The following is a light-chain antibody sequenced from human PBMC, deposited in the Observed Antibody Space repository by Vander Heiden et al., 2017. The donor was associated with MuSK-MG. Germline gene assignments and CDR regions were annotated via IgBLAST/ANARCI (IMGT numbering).Light chain of an antibody. Sequence: EIVLTQSPGTLSLSPGERATPPCRASQRIYSTYLAWYPQKPGQAPQPPIYATSGRATGVPGRFSGSGSGTDFTLTISRLEPEDFAVYYCQQYGTSLPITFGQGTRLEIK. J-gene: IGKJ5*01. CDR3: QQYGTSLPIT. V-gene: IGKV3-20*01. CDR2: ATS. CDR1: QRIYSTY.